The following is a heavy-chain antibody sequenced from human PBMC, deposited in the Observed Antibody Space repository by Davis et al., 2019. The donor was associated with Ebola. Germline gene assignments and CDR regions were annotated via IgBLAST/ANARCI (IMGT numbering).Heavy chain of an antibody. CDR1: GFTFSSYW. Sequence: PGGSLRLSCAASGFTFSSYWMHWVRQAPGKGLVWVSRINPDGSFTDYADSVKGRFSISRDSTSNTLYLQMNGLRAEDTAVYDCARSSYQPDYWGQGTLVTVSS. CDR3: ARSSYQPDY. D-gene: IGHD2-2*01. CDR2: INPDGSFT. V-gene: IGHV3-74*01. J-gene: IGHJ4*02.